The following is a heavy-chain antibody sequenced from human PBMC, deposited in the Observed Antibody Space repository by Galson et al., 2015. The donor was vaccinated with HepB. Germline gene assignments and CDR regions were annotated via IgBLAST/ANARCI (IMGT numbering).Heavy chain of an antibody. D-gene: IGHD5-18*01. CDR3: ARVPRGDSYADY. CDR1: GFTFSDYY. Sequence: SLRLSCAASGFTFSDYYMSWIRQAPGKGLEWVSYISSSSSYTNYADSVKGRFTISRDNAKNSLYLQMNSLRAEDTAVYYCARVPRGDSYADYWGQGTLVTVSS. V-gene: IGHV3-11*03. J-gene: IGHJ4*02. CDR2: ISSSSSYT.